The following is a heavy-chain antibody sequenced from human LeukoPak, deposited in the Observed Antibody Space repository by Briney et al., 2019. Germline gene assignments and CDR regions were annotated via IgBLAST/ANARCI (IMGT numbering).Heavy chain of an antibody. J-gene: IGHJ3*02. CDR2: ISYDGSNK. Sequence: GGSLRLSCAASGFTFSSYAMHWVRQAPGKGLEWVAVISYDGSNKYYADSVKGRFTISRDNSKNTLYLQMNSLRAEDTAVYYCARVADCSGGSCYVGGAFDIWGQGTMVTVSS. D-gene: IGHD2-15*01. CDR3: ARVADCSGGSCYVGGAFDI. CDR1: GFTFSSYA. V-gene: IGHV3-30-3*01.